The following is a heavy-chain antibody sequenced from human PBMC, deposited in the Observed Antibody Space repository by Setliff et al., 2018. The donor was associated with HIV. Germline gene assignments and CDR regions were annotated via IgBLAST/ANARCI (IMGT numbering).Heavy chain of an antibody. CDR1: GGTFSSYA. CDR3: ARDQATGYEKVWFSWIDP. CDR2: IIPIFGTA. V-gene: IGHV1-69*13. Sequence: SVKVSCKASGGTFSSYAISWVRQAPGQGLEWMGGIIPIFGTANYAQKFQGRVAITADESTSTAYMELSSLRSEDTATYYCARDQATGYEKVWFSWIDPWGQGTLVTVSS. J-gene: IGHJ5*02. D-gene: IGHD5-12*01.